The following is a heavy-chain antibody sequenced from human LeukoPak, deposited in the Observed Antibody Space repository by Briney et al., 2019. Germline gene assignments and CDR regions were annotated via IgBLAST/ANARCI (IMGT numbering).Heavy chain of an antibody. J-gene: IGHJ4*02. CDR2: IYYSGST. D-gene: IGHD5-12*01. V-gene: IGHV4-39*01. Sequence: SETLSLTCNVSGASISSSSYYWGWIRQPPGKGLEWMGSIYYSGSTYYNPSLRSRVTISVDTSKNQFSLRLSSVTAADTAVYYCARHQSGYDFDYWGQGTLVTVSS. CDR1: GASISSSSYY. CDR3: ARHQSGYDFDY.